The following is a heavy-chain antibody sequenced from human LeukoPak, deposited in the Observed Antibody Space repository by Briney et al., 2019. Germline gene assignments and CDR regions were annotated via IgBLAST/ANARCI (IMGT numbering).Heavy chain of an antibody. CDR1: GYTFTDYY. D-gene: IGHD2-15*01. CDR2: ISAYNGNT. Sequence: ASVKVSCKASGYTFTDYYVHWVRQAPGLGLEWMGWISAYNGNTNYAQKLQGRVTMTTDTSTSTAYMELRSLRSDDTAVYYCARGEGYCSGGSCYGPYGMDVWGQGTTVTVSS. CDR3: ARGEGYCSGGSCYGPYGMDV. V-gene: IGHV1-18*04. J-gene: IGHJ6*02.